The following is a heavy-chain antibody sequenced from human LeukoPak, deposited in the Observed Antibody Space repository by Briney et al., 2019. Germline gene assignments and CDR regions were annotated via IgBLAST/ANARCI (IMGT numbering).Heavy chain of an antibody. J-gene: IGHJ6*02. V-gene: IGHV3-23*01. CDR2: ISGSGGST. D-gene: IGHD2-15*01. CDR1: GFTFSSYA. CDR3: ARAKGYCSGGSCYSYYYYGMDV. Sequence: GGSLRLSCAASGFTFSSYAMSWVRQAPGKGLEWVSAISGSGGSTYYADSVKGRFTISRDNSKTTLYLQLNSLRTEDTAVYYCARAKGYCSGGSCYSYYYYGMDVWGQGTTVTV.